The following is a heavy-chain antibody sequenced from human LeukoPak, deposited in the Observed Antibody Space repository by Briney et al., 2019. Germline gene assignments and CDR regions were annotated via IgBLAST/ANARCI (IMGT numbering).Heavy chain of an antibody. CDR3: ARLKVDYGDYTFDY. D-gene: IGHD4-17*01. CDR2: IYYSGST. J-gene: IGHJ4*02. V-gene: IGHV4-59*01. Sequence: KPSETLSLTCTVSGGSFTSDYWSWIRQPPGKGLEWIGYIYYSGSTNYDPSLKSRVTISVDTSKNQFSLKLSSVTAADTAVYYCARLKVDYGDYTFDYWGQGTLVTVSS. CDR1: GGSFTSDY.